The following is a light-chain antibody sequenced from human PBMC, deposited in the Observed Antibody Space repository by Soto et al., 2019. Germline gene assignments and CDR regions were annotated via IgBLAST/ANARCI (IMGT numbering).Light chain of an antibody. CDR3: QKRMSWPLT. J-gene: IGKJ4*01. V-gene: IGKV3-11*01. CDR2: DVS. CDR1: QNIGRY. Sequence: EIVLTQSPATLSLSPGERATLSCRASQNIGRYLAWYQQTPGQVPRLLIYDVSHRATGIPARFSGSGSGTAFTLTISSLEPEDCAVYFCQKRMSWPLTFGGGTKVESK.